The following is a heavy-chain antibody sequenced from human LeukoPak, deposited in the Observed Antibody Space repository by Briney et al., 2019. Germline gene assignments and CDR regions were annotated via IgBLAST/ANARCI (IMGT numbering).Heavy chain of an antibody. Sequence: GGSLRLSCTASGFTFGDYAMSWVRQAPGKGLEWVGFIRSKAYGGTTEYAASVKGRFTISRDDSKSIAYLQMNSLKTEDTAVYYGTRVRGLPFDYWGQGTLVTVSS. CDR3: TRVRGLPFDY. J-gene: IGHJ4*02. D-gene: IGHD4-11*01. CDR1: GFTFGDYA. CDR2: IRSKAYGGTT. V-gene: IGHV3-49*04.